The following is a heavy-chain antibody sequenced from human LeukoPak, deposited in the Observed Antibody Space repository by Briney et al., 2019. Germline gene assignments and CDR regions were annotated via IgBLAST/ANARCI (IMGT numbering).Heavy chain of an antibody. J-gene: IGHJ4*02. CDR1: GFTFSSYA. CDR2: ITNSGGNT. Sequence: GGSLRLSCAASGFTFSSYAMSWVRQAPGKGLEWVSTITNSGGNTYYADSVKGRFTISRDNSKNTLYLQMNSLRAEDTAIYYCANRHNYGFDFWGQGTLVTVSS. D-gene: IGHD5-18*01. CDR3: ANRHNYGFDF. V-gene: IGHV3-23*01.